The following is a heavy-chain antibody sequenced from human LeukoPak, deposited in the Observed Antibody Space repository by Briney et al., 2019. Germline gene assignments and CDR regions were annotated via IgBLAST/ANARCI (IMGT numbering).Heavy chain of an antibody. Sequence: SETLSLTCTVSGGSISSYYWSWIRQPPGTGLEWIGYIYYSGSTNYNPSLKSRVTISVDTSKNQFSLKLSSVTAADTAVYYCARHGYYYDSSVLAFDIWGQGTMVTVSS. CDR3: ARHGYYYDSSVLAFDI. J-gene: IGHJ3*02. D-gene: IGHD3-22*01. V-gene: IGHV4-59*08. CDR2: IYYSGST. CDR1: GGSISSYY.